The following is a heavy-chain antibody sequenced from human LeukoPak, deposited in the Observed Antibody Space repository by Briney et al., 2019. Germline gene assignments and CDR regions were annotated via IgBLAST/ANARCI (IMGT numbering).Heavy chain of an antibody. Sequence: GGSLRLSCAASGFTFRSYAMTWVRQAPGKGLEWVANIKQDGSEKYYVDSVKGRFTISRDNAKNSLYLQMNSLRAEDTAVYYCARSPAFGVVIVYYFDYWGQGTLVTVSS. CDR3: ARSPAFGVVIVYYFDY. J-gene: IGHJ4*02. CDR2: IKQDGSEK. CDR1: GFTFRSYA. V-gene: IGHV3-7*01. D-gene: IGHD3-3*01.